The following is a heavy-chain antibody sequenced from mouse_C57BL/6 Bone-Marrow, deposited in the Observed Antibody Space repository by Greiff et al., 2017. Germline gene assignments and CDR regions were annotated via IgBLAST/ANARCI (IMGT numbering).Heavy chain of an antibody. CDR3: ARSSLFWGWYFDV. D-gene: IGHD1-1*02. J-gene: IGHJ1*03. V-gene: IGHV3-8*01. CDR2: ISYSGST. Sequence: EVQGVESGPGVAKPSQTLSLTCSVTGYSITSDYWNWIRKFPGNKLEYMGYISYSGSTYYNPSLKSRISITRDTSKNQYYLQLNSVTTEDTATYYCARSSLFWGWYFDVWGTGTTVTVSS. CDR1: GYSITSDY.